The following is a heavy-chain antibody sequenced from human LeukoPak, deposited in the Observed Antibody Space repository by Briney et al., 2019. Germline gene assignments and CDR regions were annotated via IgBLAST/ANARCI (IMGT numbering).Heavy chain of an antibody. D-gene: IGHD6-19*01. V-gene: IGHV4-39*01. J-gene: IGHJ4*02. CDR2: IYYNRNT. Sequence: SETLSLTCTVSGGSISSSSNYWGWIRQPPGKGLEWIGSIYYNRNTYYNPSLKSRVTISVDTSKNQFSLKLSSVTAADTAVYYCAARLSQWLVSYYFHYLGQGTLVTVSS. CDR3: AARLSQWLVSYYFHY. CDR1: GGSISSSSNY.